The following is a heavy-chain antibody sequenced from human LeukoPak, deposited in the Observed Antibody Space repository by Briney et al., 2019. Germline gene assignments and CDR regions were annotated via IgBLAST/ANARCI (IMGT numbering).Heavy chain of an antibody. J-gene: IGHJ4*02. CDR2: IIPIFGTS. V-gene: IGHV1-69*13. CDR3: ARYYSGWYYFDY. CDR1: GGTFTSYA. D-gene: IGHD6-19*01. Sequence: ASVKVSCKASGGTFTSYAISWVRQAPGQGLEWMGGIIPIFGTSNYAQKFQGRVTITADESTSTAYMELSSLRSEDTAVYYCARYYSGWYYFDYWGQGTLVTVSS.